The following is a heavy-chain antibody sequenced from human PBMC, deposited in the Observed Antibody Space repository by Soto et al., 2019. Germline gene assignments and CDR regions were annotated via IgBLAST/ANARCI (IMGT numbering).Heavy chain of an antibody. D-gene: IGHD4-4*01. CDR2: IIPIFGTA. V-gene: IGHV1-69*12. CDR1: GGTFSSYA. Sequence: QVQLVQSGAEVKKTGSSVKVSCKASGGTFSSYAISWVRQAPGQGLEWMGGIIPIFGTANYAQKFQGRVTITADESTSTAYMELSSLRSEDTAVYYCASRTETYSYYYYGMDVWGQGTTVTVSS. CDR3: ASRTETYSYYYYGMDV. J-gene: IGHJ6*02.